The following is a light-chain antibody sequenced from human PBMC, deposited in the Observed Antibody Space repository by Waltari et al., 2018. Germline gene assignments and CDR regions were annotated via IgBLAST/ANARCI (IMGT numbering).Light chain of an antibody. V-gene: IGLV2-14*03. CDR2: DGK. CDR1: SSDVGGYNY. J-gene: IGLJ2*01. Sequence: QSDLSQPASMSGSPGQSITISCTGTSSDVGGYNYVSWYQEYPGKAPKLIFYDGKNGPPGVSNRFSGSKSGNTASLTISGLQAEDEADYYCSSYTSTSTVLFGGGTKVTVL. CDR3: SSYTSTSTVL.